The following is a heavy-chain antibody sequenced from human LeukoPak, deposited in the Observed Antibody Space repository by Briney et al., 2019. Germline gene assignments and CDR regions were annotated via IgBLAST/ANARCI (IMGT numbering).Heavy chain of an antibody. J-gene: IGHJ6*02. CDR2: ISYDGSNK. V-gene: IGHV3-30-3*01. CDR3: ARDVYYYYGYYYYGMDV. Sequence: GGSLRLSCVVSGFTVSSDLMNWVRQAPGKGLEWVAVISYDGSNKYYADSVKGRFTISRDNSKNTLYLQMNSLRAEDTAVYYCARDVYYYYGYYYYGMDVWGQGTTVTVSS. D-gene: IGHD3-10*01. CDR1: GFTVSSDL.